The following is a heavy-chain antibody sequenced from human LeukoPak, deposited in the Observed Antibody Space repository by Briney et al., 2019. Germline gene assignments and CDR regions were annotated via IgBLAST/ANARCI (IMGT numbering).Heavy chain of an antibody. D-gene: IGHD3-16*01. Sequence: ASVKVSCKASGYTFTGYYMHWVRQAPGQGLEWMGRINPSSGVTYYVQKFEGRVTMTRDTSVSTVYMEVGNLTSDDTAMYFCARRGFDSWGQGTLVTVSS. J-gene: IGHJ4*02. CDR1: GYTFTGYY. CDR2: INPSSGVT. CDR3: ARRGFDS. V-gene: IGHV1-2*06.